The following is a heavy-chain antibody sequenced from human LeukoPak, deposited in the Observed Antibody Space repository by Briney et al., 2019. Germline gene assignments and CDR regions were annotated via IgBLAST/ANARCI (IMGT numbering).Heavy chain of an antibody. CDR1: GFTFTSYW. CDR2: VNSDGSST. J-gene: IGHJ6*02. CDR3: ARGRYYGMDV. V-gene: IGHV3-74*01. Sequence: GGSLRLSCAASGFTFTSYWMHWVRQAPGKGLVWVSRVNSDGSSTTYADSVKGRFNNSRDNAKNTLYLQMNSLRAEDTAVYYCARGRYYGMDVWGQGTTVTVSS.